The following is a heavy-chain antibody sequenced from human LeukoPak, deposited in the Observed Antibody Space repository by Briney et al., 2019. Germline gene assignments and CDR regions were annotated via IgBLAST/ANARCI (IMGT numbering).Heavy chain of an antibody. CDR3: ASGLSPARHFDY. CDR1: GNSFTSYW. Sequence: GESLKISCKASGNSFTSYWIAWVRQMPGKGLEWMGIIYCGDSDTRYSPSFQGQVTISADKSISIAYLQWSSLKATDTAMYYCASGLSPARHFDYWGQGALVTVSS. J-gene: IGHJ4*02. D-gene: IGHD6-6*01. CDR2: IYCGDSDT. V-gene: IGHV5-51*01.